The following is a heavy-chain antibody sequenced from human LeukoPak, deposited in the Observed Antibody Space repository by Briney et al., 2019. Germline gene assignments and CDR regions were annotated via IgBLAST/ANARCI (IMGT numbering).Heavy chain of an antibody. J-gene: IGHJ4*02. Sequence: SETLSLTCTVSGGSVSSSTYYWGWIRQPPGKGLEWIGNSYYSGSTYYYPSLTSRVTMSVETYNNQFFLKMHSVTAADTAVYYCARLSKGRFFDYIFDYWGQGTLVTVSS. CDR3: ARLSKGRFFDYIFDY. CDR1: GGSVSSSTYY. V-gene: IGHV4-39*01. CDR2: SYYSGST. D-gene: IGHD3-9*01.